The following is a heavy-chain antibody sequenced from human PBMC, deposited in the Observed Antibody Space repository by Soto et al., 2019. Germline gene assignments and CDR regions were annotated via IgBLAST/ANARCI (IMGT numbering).Heavy chain of an antibody. D-gene: IGHD2-15*01. V-gene: IGHV1-18*01. CDR2: ISAYNGNT. Sequence: ASVKVSCKASGYTFTSYGISWVRQAPGQGLEWMGWISAYNGNTNYAQKLQGRVTMTTDTSTSTAYMELRSLRSDDTAVYYCARARXLNVVVVAANNYYGMDVWGQGTTVTVSS. J-gene: IGHJ6*02. CDR1: GYTFTSYG. CDR3: ARARXLNVVVVAANNYYGMDV.